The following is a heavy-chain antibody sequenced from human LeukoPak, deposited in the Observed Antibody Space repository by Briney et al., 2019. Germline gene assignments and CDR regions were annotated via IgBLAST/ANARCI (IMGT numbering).Heavy chain of an antibody. V-gene: IGHV3-23*01. Sequence: GGSLRLSCAASGFTFSSYAMSWVRQAPGKGLEWVSAISGSGGSTYYADSVKGRFAISRDNSKNTLYLQMNSLRAEDTAVYYCAIGSGSYYGAQFDYWGQGTLVTVSS. CDR1: GFTFSSYA. CDR2: ISGSGGST. CDR3: AIGSGSYYGAQFDY. J-gene: IGHJ4*02. D-gene: IGHD1-26*01.